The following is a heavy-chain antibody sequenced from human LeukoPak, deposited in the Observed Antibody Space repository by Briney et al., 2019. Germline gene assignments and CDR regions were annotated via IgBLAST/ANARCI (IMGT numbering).Heavy chain of an antibody. CDR2: IWYDGSNK. Sequence: GGSLRLSCAASGFTFSSYGMHWVRQAPGKGLEWVAVIWYDGSNKYYADSVKGRFTISRDNSKNTLYLQMNSLRAEDTAVYYCAKGAPLRAGYYMDVWGKGTMVTVSS. CDR3: AKGAPLRAGYYMDV. J-gene: IGHJ6*03. CDR1: GFTFSSYG. V-gene: IGHV3-33*06.